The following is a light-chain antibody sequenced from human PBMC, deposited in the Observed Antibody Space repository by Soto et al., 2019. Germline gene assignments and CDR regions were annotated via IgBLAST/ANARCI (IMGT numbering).Light chain of an antibody. CDR3: SSYTSSSTPWV. Sequence: QSVLTQPASVSGSPGRSITISCTGTSSDVGGYNYVSWYQQHPGKAPKLMIYEVSNRPSGVSNRFSGSKSGNTASLTISGLQAEDEADYYCSSYTSSSTPWVFGGGTKLTVL. CDR2: EVS. V-gene: IGLV2-14*01. J-gene: IGLJ3*02. CDR1: SSDVGGYNY.